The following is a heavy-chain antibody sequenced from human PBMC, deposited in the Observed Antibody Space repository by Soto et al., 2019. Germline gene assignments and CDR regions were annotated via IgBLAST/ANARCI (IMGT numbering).Heavy chain of an antibody. CDR1: GYSFTTYW. CDR2: IYPGDSDT. V-gene: IGHV5-51*01. D-gene: IGHD3-22*01. J-gene: IGHJ4*02. Sequence: PGESLKISCKGSGYSFTTYWIGWVRQMPGKGLEWVGIIYPGDSDTRYSPSFQGQVTISADKSTNSAYLQWSSLKASDSAMYYCARRQGIDYYYFEYWGQGTLVTVSS. CDR3: ARRQGIDYYYFEY.